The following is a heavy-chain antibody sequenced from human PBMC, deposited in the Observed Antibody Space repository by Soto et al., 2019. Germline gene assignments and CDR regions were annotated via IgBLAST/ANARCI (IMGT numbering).Heavy chain of an antibody. Sequence: PGGSLRPSCAPSGFTFSSYAMSWVRQAPGKGLEWVSAISGSGGSTYYADSVKGRFTISRDNSKNTLYLQMNSLRAEDTAVYYCAKDGGVSWYQENYWGQGTLVTSPQ. V-gene: IGHV3-23*01. J-gene: IGHJ4*02. D-gene: IGHD2-15*01. CDR2: ISGSGGST. CDR3: AKDGGVSWYQENY. CDR1: GFTFSSYA.